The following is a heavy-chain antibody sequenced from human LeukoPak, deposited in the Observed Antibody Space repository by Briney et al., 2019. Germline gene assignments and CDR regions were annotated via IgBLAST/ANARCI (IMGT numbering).Heavy chain of an antibody. V-gene: IGHV3-74*01. Sequence: GGSLRLSCAASGWMHWVRQAPGKGLVWVSGINHDGSSTYYADSVKGRFTISRDNSKNTLYLQMNSLRAEDTAVYYCARDFHTEWFDAFDMWGQGTMVTVSS. D-gene: IGHD3-3*01. CDR2: INHDGSST. CDR1: GW. CDR3: ARDFHTEWFDAFDM. J-gene: IGHJ3*02.